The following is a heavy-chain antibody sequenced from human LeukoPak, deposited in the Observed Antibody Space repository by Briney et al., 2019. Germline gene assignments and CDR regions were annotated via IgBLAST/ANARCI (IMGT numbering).Heavy chain of an antibody. CDR3: AKDHYRYYGSGSHGAFDI. CDR1: GFTFSSYA. D-gene: IGHD3-10*01. J-gene: IGHJ3*02. CDR2: IGGSGDST. V-gene: IGHV3-23*01. Sequence: GGSLRLSCAASGFTFSSYAMTWVRQAPGKGLEWVSAIGGSGDSTYYADSVKGRFTISRDNSKNTLYLQMNSLRAEDTAVYYCAKDHYRYYGSGSHGAFDIWGQGTMVTVSS.